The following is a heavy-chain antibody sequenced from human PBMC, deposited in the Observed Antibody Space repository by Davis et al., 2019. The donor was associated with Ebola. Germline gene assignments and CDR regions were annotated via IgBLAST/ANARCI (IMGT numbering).Heavy chain of an antibody. Sequence: SATLSLTCTVSGGSISSYYWSWIRQPPGKGLEWIGYIYYSGSTNYNPSLKSRVTISVDTSKNQFSLKLSSVTAADTAVYYCARHSIIFYYGMDVWGQGTTVTASS. V-gene: IGHV4-59*08. J-gene: IGHJ6*02. D-gene: IGHD1-14*01. CDR1: GGSISSYY. CDR2: IYYSGST. CDR3: ARHSIIFYYGMDV.